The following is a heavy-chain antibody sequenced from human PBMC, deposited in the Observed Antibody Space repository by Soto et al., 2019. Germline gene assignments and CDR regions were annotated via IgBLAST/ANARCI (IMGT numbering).Heavy chain of an antibody. J-gene: IGHJ6*02. CDR2: INHSGST. V-gene: IGHV4-34*01. CDR3: ARFLPKDFYYYYYGMDV. D-gene: IGHD3-3*01. CDR1: GGSFSGYY. Sequence: SETLSLTCAVYGGSFSGYYWSWIRQPPGKGLEWIGEINHSGSTNYNPSLKSRVTISVDTSKNQFSLKLSSVTAADTAVYYCARFLPKDFYYYYYGMDVWGQGTTVTVSS.